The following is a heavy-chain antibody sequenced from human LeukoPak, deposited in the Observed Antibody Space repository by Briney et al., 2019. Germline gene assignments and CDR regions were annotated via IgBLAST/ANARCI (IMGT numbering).Heavy chain of an antibody. V-gene: IGHV3-11*01. CDR3: ARAIFFKEGTYYDFWSGQLNWFDP. J-gene: IGHJ5*02. CDR2: ISSSGSTI. CDR1: GFTFSDYY. Sequence: PGGSLRLSCAASGFTFSDYYMSWIRQAPGKGLEWVSYISSSGSTIYYADSVKGRFTISRDNAKNSLYLQMNSLRAEDTAVYYCARAIFFKEGTYYDFWSGQLNWFDPWGQGTLVTVSS. D-gene: IGHD3-3*01.